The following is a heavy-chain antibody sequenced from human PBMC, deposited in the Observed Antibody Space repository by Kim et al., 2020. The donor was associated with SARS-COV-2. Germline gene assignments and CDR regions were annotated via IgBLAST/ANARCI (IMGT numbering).Heavy chain of an antibody. V-gene: IGHV3-23*01. D-gene: IGHD3-3*01. J-gene: IGHJ6*02. CDR2: ISGSGGTT. CDR3: AKDGTITIFGVAPTRYYYYGMDV. Sequence: GGSLRLSCAASGFTFSSYAMSWVRQAPGKGLEWVAAISGSGGTTYYADSVKGRFTISRDTSKNTLYLQMNSLRAENTAVYYCAKDGTITIFGVAPTRYYYYGMDVSGHGTTVSVSS. CDR1: GFTFSSYA.